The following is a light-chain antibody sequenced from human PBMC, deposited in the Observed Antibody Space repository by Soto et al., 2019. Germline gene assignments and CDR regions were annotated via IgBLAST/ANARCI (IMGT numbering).Light chain of an antibody. J-gene: IGKJ1*01. V-gene: IGKV1-5*03. CDR1: HSISGW. Sequence: DIQMTQSPSTLSASVGDRVTISCRASHSISGWLASYQQKPAKAPKLLIYKASRLDSVVPTRFSGGGSRKEFTLTISSLQHDDFATYCCQQYNSFPTFGQGSKVEIK. CDR2: KAS. CDR3: QQYNSFPT.